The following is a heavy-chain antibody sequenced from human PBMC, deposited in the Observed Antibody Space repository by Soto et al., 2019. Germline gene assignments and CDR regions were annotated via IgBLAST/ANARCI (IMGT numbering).Heavy chain of an antibody. Sequence: QVQLVESGGGVVQPGTSLRLSCAASGFTFSRYGMHWVRQAPGKGPEWVSVISYDGSDKYYVDSVRGRFTVSRDSSKNTLYLQMSSLRAEDTAVYYCAKALSSGRYYYYGLDVWGQGTTVTVSS. CDR3: AKALSSGRYYYYGLDV. D-gene: IGHD6-19*01. V-gene: IGHV3-30*18. J-gene: IGHJ6*02. CDR2: ISYDGSDK. CDR1: GFTFSRYG.